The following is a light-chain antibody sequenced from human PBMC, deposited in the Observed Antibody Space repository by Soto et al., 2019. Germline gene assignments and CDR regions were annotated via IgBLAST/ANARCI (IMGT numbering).Light chain of an antibody. CDR2: GSS. J-gene: IGKJ2*01. V-gene: IGKV3-20*01. CDR3: HQYGSSPPYT. Sequence: EVVLTQSPGTLSLSPGERATLSCRASQSVTNNYLAWYQQRPGQAPRLLIFGSSDRATGIPDRFSGSGSWTDFTLTISRLEPEDFAGYYCHQYGSSPPYTFGQGTKLEIK. CDR1: QSVTNNY.